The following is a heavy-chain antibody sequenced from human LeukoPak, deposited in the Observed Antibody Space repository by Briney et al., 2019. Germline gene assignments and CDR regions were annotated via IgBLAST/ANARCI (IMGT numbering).Heavy chain of an antibody. Sequence: GGSLRLSCAASGFTVSSNYMSWVRQAPGKGLEWVSVIHSGGSTYYADSVKGRFTISRDNSKNTLYLQMNSLRAEDTAVYYCARGADGDYGSGPFPGHYFDYWGQGTLVTVSS. CDR1: GFTVSSNY. CDR2: IHSGGST. CDR3: ARGADGDYGSGPFPGHYFDY. D-gene: IGHD3-10*01. J-gene: IGHJ4*02. V-gene: IGHV3-66*01.